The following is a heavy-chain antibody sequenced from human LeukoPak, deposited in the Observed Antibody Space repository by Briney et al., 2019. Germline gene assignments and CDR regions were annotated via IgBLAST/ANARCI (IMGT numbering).Heavy chain of an antibody. CDR1: GYSFTSYW. CDR2: IYPGDSDT. CDR3: ARFQWLSSISYYFDY. V-gene: IGHV5-51*01. J-gene: IGHJ4*02. Sequence: GESLKISCKGSGYSFTSYWIGWVRQMPGKSLEWMGIIYPGDSDTRYSPSFQGQVTISADKSISTAYLQWSSLKASDTAMYYCARFQWLSSISYYFDYWGQGTLVTVSS. D-gene: IGHD6-19*01.